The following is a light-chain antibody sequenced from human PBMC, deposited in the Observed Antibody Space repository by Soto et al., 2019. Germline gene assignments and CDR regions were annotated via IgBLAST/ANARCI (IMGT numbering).Light chain of an antibody. CDR2: EVS. Sequence: QSALTQPPSASGSPGQSVTISCTGTSSDVGGYNYVSWYQQYPGKAPKLMIYEVSKRPSGVPDRFSGSKSGKTASLTISGLQAEDEADYYCSSYTSSSTRVFGGGTKLTVL. V-gene: IGLV2-8*01. CDR1: SSDVGGYNY. J-gene: IGLJ3*02. CDR3: SSYTSSSTRV.